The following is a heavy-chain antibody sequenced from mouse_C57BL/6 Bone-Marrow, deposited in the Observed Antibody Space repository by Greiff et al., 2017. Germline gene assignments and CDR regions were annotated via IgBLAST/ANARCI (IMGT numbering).Heavy chain of an antibody. CDR1: GFTFSSYG. CDR3: ARHEDGSSYNWYFDV. CDR2: ISSGGSYT. V-gene: IGHV5-6*02. D-gene: IGHD1-1*01. Sequence: EVMLVESGGDLVKPGGSLKLSCAASGFTFSSYGMSWVRQTPDKRLEWVATISSGGSYTYYPDSVKGRFTISRDNAENTLYLQMSSLKSEDTAMYYCARHEDGSSYNWYFDVWGTGTTVTVSS. J-gene: IGHJ1*03.